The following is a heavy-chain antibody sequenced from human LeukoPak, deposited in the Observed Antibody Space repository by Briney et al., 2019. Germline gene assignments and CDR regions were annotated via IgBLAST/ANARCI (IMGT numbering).Heavy chain of an antibody. CDR1: GYSISSGYY. Sequence: SETLSLTCAVSGYSISSGYYWGWIRQPPGKGLEWIGSIYHSGSTYYNPSLKSRVTISVDTSKNQFSLKLSSVTAADTAVYYCAREGEDCSGGSCYHYYFDYWGQGTLVTVSS. J-gene: IGHJ4*02. D-gene: IGHD2-15*01. V-gene: IGHV4-38-2*02. CDR2: IYHSGST. CDR3: AREGEDCSGGSCYHYYFDY.